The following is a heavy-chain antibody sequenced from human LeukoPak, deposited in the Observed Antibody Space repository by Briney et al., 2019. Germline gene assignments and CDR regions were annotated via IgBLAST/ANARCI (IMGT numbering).Heavy chain of an antibody. Sequence: ASVKVSCKASGYTFTSYAMHWERQAPGQRLEWMGWINAGNGNTKYSQKFQGRVTITRDTSASTAYMELSSLRSEDTAVYYCARADMVVAATYYFDYWGQGTLVTVSS. J-gene: IGHJ4*02. V-gene: IGHV1-3*01. D-gene: IGHD2-15*01. CDR2: INAGNGNT. CDR3: ARADMVVAATYYFDY. CDR1: GYTFTSYA.